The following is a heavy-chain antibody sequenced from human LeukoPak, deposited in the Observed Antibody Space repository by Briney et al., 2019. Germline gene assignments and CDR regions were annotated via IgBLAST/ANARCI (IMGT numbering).Heavy chain of an antibody. V-gene: IGHV4-59*08. Sequence: PSETLSLTCTVSGGSISGYYWSWIRQPPGKGLEWIGYIYYSGSTDYNPSLKSRLTISVDTSKNQFSLKLNSVTAADTAVYYCARRLFDYWGQGTVVSGSS. CDR2: IYYSGST. J-gene: IGHJ4*02. CDR1: GGSISGYY. CDR3: ARRLFDY.